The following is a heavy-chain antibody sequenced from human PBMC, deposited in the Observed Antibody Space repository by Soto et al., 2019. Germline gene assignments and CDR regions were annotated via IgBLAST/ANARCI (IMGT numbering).Heavy chain of an antibody. CDR1: GFTFSSYA. CDR3: AERGLVGPPTPFDY. V-gene: IGHV3-23*01. CDR2: ISGSGGST. J-gene: IGHJ4*02. Sequence: GGSLRLSCAASGFTFSSYALSWVRQAPGKGLEWVSAISGSGGSTYYADSVKGRFTISRDNSKNTLYLQMNSLGAEDTAVYYWAERGLVGPPTPFDYWGQGTLVPVSS. D-gene: IGHD1-26*01.